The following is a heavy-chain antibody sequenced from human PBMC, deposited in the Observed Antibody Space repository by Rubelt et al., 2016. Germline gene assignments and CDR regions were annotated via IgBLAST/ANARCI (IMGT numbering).Heavy chain of an antibody. V-gene: IGHV3-53*01. CDR3: AREGVEGSYYSADY. J-gene: IGHJ4*02. CDR1: GFTVSSNY. CDR2: IYSGGST. Sequence: RLSCAASGFTVSSNYMSWVRQAPGKGLEWVSVIYSGGSTYYADSVKGRFTISRDNSKNTLYLQMNSLRAEDTAVYYCAREGVEGSYYSADYWGQGTLVTVSS. D-gene: IGHD1-26*01.